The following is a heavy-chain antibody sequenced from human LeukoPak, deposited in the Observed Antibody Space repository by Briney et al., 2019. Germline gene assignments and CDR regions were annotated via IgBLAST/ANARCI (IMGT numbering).Heavy chain of an antibody. CDR1: GFSLSSYS. CDR3: TGYGSGSYFAFDI. Sequence: GGSLRLSCAASGFSLSSYSMNWIRHAPGKGLEWVSSISTDNSYRHYADSVKGRFTISRDNPKNSLYLQINTLRAEDTAVYYCTGYGSGSYFAFDIWGQGTMVTVSS. J-gene: IGHJ3*02. CDR2: ISTDNSYR. V-gene: IGHV3-21*06. D-gene: IGHD3-10*01.